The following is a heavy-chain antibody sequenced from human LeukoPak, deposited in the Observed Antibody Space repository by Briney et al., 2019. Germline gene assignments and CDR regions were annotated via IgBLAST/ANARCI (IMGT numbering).Heavy chain of an antibody. V-gene: IGHV4-59*08. D-gene: IGHD3-22*01. CDR1: GRSISSYY. Sequence: SETLSLTCTVSGRSISSYYWRWIRQPPGKGLEWIGYIYYSGSTNYNPSLKSRVTISVDTSKNQFSLKLSSVTAADTAVYYCAGRAQGYYESSGYLNWFDPWGQGTLVTVSS. CDR3: AGRAQGYYESSGYLNWFDP. J-gene: IGHJ5*02. CDR2: IYYSGST.